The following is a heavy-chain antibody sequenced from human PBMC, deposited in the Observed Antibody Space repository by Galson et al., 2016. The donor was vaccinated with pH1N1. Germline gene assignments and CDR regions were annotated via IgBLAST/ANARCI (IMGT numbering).Heavy chain of an antibody. V-gene: IGHV4-61*02. CDR1: GDSIGSGSYY. CDR3: ARDSANSGDYVREFDC. D-gene: IGHD1-26*01. Sequence: TLSLTCTVSGDSIGSGSYYWSWVRQPAGKGLEWIGRIYTSGSTNYNPSLKSRIFISLDTAKNQFSLRLSSVTAADTAEYYCARDSANSGDYVREFDCWGQGTLGTVSS. J-gene: IGHJ4*02. CDR2: IYTSGST.